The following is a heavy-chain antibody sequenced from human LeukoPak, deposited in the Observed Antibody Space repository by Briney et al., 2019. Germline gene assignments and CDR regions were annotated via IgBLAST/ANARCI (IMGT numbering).Heavy chain of an antibody. D-gene: IGHD1-26*01. V-gene: IGHV3-21*01. CDR1: GFTFSSYS. J-gene: IGHJ4*02. CDR3: ARDSKGATRPFDY. Sequence: PGGSLRLSCAASGFTFSSYSMNWVRQAPGKGLEWVSSTSSSSSYIYYADSVKGRFTISRDNAKNSLYLQMNSLRAEDTAVYYCARDSKGATRPFDYWGQGTLVTVSS. CDR2: TSSSSSYI.